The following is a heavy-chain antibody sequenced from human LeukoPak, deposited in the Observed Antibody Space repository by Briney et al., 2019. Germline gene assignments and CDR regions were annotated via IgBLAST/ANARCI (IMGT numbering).Heavy chain of an antibody. CDR1: GFTFSNAW. CDR2: IKSKTDGGTT. J-gene: IGHJ4*02. Sequence: PGGSLRLSCAASGFTFSNAWMSWVRQAPGKGLEWVGGIKSKTDGGTTDYAAPVKGRFTISRDDSKNTLYLQMNSLKTEDTAVYYCTTLWLLYYFDYWGQGTLVTVSS. V-gene: IGHV3-15*01. CDR3: TTLWLLYYFDY. D-gene: IGHD5-18*01.